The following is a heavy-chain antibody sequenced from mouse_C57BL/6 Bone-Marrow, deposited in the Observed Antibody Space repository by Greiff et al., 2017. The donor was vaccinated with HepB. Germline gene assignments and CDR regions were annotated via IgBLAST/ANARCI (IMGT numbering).Heavy chain of an antibody. CDR1: GFTFSDYY. CDR2: ISNGGGST. CDR3: SRRGYDYDDYAMDY. V-gene: IGHV5-12*01. D-gene: IGHD2-4*01. Sequence: EVKLQESGGGLVQPGGSLKLSCAASGFTFSDYYMYWVRQTPEKRLEWVAYISNGGGSTYYPDTVKGRFTISRDNAKNTLYLQMSRLKSEDTAMYYCSRRGYDYDDYAMDYWGQGTSVTVSS. J-gene: IGHJ4*01.